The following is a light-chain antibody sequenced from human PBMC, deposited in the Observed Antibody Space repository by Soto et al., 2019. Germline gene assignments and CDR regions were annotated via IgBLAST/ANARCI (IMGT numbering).Light chain of an antibody. V-gene: IGLV4-69*01. Sequence: QPVLTQSPSASASLGASVKLTCTLSSGHSRYAIAWHQQQPEKGPRYLMKLNSDGSHRKGDGIPDRFSGSSSGAERYLTISSLQSEDEAEHYCQTWGTGTVIFGGGTKLTVL. CDR2: LNSDGSH. CDR1: SGHSRYA. CDR3: QTWGTGTVI. J-gene: IGLJ2*01.